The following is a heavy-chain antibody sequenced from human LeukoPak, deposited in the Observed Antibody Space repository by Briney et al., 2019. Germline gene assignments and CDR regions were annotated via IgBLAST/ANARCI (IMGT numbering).Heavy chain of an antibody. CDR3: ARGYSSSRGWFDP. D-gene: IGHD6-13*01. CDR1: GGSISSGGYS. J-gene: IGHJ5*02. Sequence: SSETLSLTCVVSGGSISSGGYSWNWIRQPPGKGLEWIGYIYQSGSTYCNPSLKSRVTMSVDTSKNQFSLKLNSATAADTAIYYCARGYSSSRGWFDPWGQGTLVTVSS. CDR2: IYQSGST. V-gene: IGHV4-30-2*01.